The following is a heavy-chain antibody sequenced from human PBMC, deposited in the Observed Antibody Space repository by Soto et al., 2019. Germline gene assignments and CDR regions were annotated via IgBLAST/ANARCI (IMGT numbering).Heavy chain of an antibody. J-gene: IGHJ4*02. CDR1: GYTFASYA. CDR3: ARDPPPPDY. V-gene: IGHV1-18*01. Sequence: QVQLVQSGAEVKKPGASVKVSCKASGYTFASYAISWMRQAPGHGLEWMGWISAYNGKTNYAQKLQDRVTMTTDTSTRNAYTELRSLRSDDTAVYYCARDPPPPDYWGQGTLVTVSS. CDR2: ISAYNGKT.